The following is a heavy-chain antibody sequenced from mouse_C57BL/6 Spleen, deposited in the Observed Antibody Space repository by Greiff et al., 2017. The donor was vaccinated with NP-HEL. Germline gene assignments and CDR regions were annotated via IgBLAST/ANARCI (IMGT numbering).Heavy chain of an antibody. V-gene: IGHV1-64*01. CDR3: ARGGVVARGYFDY. CDR2: IHPNSGST. J-gene: IGHJ2*01. D-gene: IGHD1-1*01. Sequence: QVQLQQSGAELVKPGASVKLSCKASGYTFTSYWMHWVKQRPGQGLEWIGMIHPNSGSTNYNEKFKSKATLTVDKSSSTAYMQLSSLTSEDSAVYYCARGGVVARGYFDYWGQGTTLTVSS. CDR1: GYTFTSYW.